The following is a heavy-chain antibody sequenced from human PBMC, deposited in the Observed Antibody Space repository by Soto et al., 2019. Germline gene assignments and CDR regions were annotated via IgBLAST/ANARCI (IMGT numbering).Heavy chain of an antibody. Sequence: QVQLQESGPGLVKPSQTLSLTCTVSGGSISSGDYYWSWIRQPPGKGLEWIEYIYYSGSTYYNPSLKSRVTISVDTSKNQFSLKLSSVTAADTAVYYCAREFRGYDFWSGYSDYYYYGMDVWGQGTTVTVSS. CDR2: IYYSGST. CDR1: GGSISSGDYY. J-gene: IGHJ6*02. D-gene: IGHD3-3*01. V-gene: IGHV4-30-4*01. CDR3: AREFRGYDFWSGYSDYYYYGMDV.